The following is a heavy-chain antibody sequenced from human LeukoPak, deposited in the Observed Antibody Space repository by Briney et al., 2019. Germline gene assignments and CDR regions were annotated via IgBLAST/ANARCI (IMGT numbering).Heavy chain of an antibody. D-gene: IGHD2-2*01. J-gene: IGHJ3*02. Sequence: GGSLRLSCVASGFNFSDYYMNWIRQSPGKGLEWISYMSRRSGVIYYADSVKGRFTISRDNSKNTLYLQMNSLRAEDTAVYYCARDSGGYCSSTSCYSDDAFDIWGQGTMVTVSS. CDR3: ARDSGGYCSSTSCYSDDAFDI. CDR2: MSRRSGVI. V-gene: IGHV3-48*01. CDR1: GFNFSDYY.